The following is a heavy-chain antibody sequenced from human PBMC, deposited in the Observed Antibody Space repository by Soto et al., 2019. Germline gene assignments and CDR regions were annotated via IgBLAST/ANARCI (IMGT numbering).Heavy chain of an antibody. CDR2: INAGNGNT. Sequence: ASVKVSCKASGYTFTSYAMHWVRQAPGQRLEWMGWINAGNGNTKYSQKFQGRVTITRDTSASTAYMELSSLRSEDTAVYYCARAMPVVVVAATLDYWGQGTLVTVSS. D-gene: IGHD2-15*01. CDR1: GYTFTSYA. J-gene: IGHJ4*02. V-gene: IGHV1-3*01. CDR3: ARAMPVVVVAATLDY.